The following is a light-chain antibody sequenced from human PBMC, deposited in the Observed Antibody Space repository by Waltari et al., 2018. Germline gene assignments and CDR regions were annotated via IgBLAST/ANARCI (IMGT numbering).Light chain of an antibody. CDR1: QNVGNF. Sequence: EIVFTQSPSTPSLSKGERDTPSCRASQNVGNFVDWYQQKIGQAPRLLIYEASNRATGIPARFSGSGSGTDFTLTISSLEPEDFAVYYCQQRTNWMYTFGQGTKLDIK. J-gene: IGKJ2*01. CDR2: EAS. V-gene: IGKV3-11*01. CDR3: QQRTNWMYT.